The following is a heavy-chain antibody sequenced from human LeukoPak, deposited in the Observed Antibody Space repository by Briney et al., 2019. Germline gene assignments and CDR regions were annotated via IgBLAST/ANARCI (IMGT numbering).Heavy chain of an antibody. J-gene: IGHJ3*02. CDR2: ISYDGSNK. CDR3: AKGAGGWHDAFDI. CDR1: GFTFSTYG. V-gene: IGHV3-30*18. D-gene: IGHD6-19*01. Sequence: GGSLRLSCAASGFTFSTYGMHWVRQAPGKGLEWVAVISYDGSNKYYADSVKGRFTISRDNSKNTLYLQMNSLRAEDTAVYYCAKGAGGWHDAFDIWGQGTMVTVSS.